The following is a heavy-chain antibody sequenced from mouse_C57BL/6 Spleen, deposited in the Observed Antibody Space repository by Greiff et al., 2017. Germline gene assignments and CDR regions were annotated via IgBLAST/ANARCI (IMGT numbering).Heavy chain of an antibody. CDR2: IDPETGGT. CDR1: GYTFTDYE. CDR3: TRYDYYAMDY. J-gene: IGHJ4*01. V-gene: IGHV1-15*01. Sequence: VQLQQSGAELVRPGASVTLSCKASGYTFTDYEMHWVKQTPVHGLEWIGAIDPETGGTAYNQKFKGKAILTADKSSSTAYMELRSLTSEDYAVYYCTRYDYYAMDYWGQGTSVTVSS.